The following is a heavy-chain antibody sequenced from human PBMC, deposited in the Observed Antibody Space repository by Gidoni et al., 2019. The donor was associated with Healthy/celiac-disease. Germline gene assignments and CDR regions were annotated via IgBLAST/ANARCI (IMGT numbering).Heavy chain of an antibody. D-gene: IGHD5-18*01. CDR3: ARSFKDTAMVKGGYYFDY. V-gene: IGHV3-53*02. CDR2: IYSGGST. CDR1: GFTFSSNY. J-gene: IGHJ4*02. Sequence: EVQLVETGGGLIQPGGSLRLSCAASGFTFSSNYMSWVRQAPGKGLEWVSVIYSGGSTYYADSVKGRFTISRDNTKNTLYLQMNSLRAEDTAVYYCARSFKDTAMVKGGYYFDYWGQGTLVTVSS.